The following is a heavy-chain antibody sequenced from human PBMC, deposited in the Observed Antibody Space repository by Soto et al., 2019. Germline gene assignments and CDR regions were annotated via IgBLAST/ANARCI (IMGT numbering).Heavy chain of an antibody. Sequence: GGSLRLSCAASGFTFDDYGMSWVRQAPGKGLEWVSGINWNGGSTGYADPVKGRFTISRDNAKNSLYLQMNSLRAEGTALYHCARGIAAAGPYYFDYWGQGTLVTVSS. V-gene: IGHV3-20*01. J-gene: IGHJ4*02. CDR2: INWNGGST. CDR3: ARGIAAAGPYYFDY. CDR1: GFTFDDYG. D-gene: IGHD6-13*01.